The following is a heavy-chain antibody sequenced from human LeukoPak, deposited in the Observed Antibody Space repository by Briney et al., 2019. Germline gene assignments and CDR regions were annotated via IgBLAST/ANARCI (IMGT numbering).Heavy chain of an antibody. CDR2: INAGNGNT. V-gene: IGHV1-3*01. CDR1: GFTFTSYA. J-gene: IGHJ6*02. Sequence: GGSLRLSCAASGFTFTSYAMHWVRQAPGQRLEWMGWINAGNGNTKYSQKFQGRVTITRDTSASTAYMELSSLRSDDTAVYYCARDGGNLIVVVTVARGMDVWGQGTTVTVSS. D-gene: IGHD2-21*02. CDR3: ARDGGNLIVVVTVARGMDV.